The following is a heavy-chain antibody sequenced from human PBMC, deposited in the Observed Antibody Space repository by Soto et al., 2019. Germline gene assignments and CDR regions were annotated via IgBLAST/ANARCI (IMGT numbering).Heavy chain of an antibody. D-gene: IGHD3-10*01. V-gene: IGHV4-59*01. CDR2: ISFSGST. CDR3: ARQKYGAGAS. CDR1: GGSFSPYY. J-gene: IGHJ5*02. Sequence: PSETLSLTCTVSGGSFSPYYWSWIRQPPGKGLEWIGYISFSGSTKYNPSLESRVTISKDTSKNQFSLKLTSVTAADTAVYYCARQKYGAGASWGQGTLVTVSS.